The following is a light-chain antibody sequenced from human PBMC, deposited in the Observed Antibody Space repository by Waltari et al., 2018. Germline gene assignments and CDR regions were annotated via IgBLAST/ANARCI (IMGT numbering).Light chain of an antibody. CDR2: AVS. CDR3: MQGLHLPRT. J-gene: IGKJ1*01. V-gene: IGKV2-29*02. Sequence: DVVMTQTPLSLSVTPGQPASISCKSSQTLLHSDGQTYLYWFLQKPGQSPQLLIYAVSRRGVGGSTKVSGRGAGTDFTLKIRRVEAEDVGIYYCMQGLHLPRTFGQGTKVEMK. CDR1: QTLLHSDGQTY.